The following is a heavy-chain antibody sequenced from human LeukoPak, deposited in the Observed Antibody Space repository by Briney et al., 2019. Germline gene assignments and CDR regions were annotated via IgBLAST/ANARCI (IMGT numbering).Heavy chain of an antibody. CDR2: ISSSSSYI. V-gene: IGHV3-21*01. J-gene: IGHJ4*02. CDR1: GFTFSSYS. D-gene: IGHD2-2*03. CDR3: ARDSLIGYYFDY. Sequence: PGGSLRLSCAASGFTFSSYSMNWVRQAPGKGLEWVSSISSSSSYIYYADSVKGRFTISRDNAKNSLYLQMNSLRAEDTAVYYCARDSLIGYYFDYWGQGTLVTVSS.